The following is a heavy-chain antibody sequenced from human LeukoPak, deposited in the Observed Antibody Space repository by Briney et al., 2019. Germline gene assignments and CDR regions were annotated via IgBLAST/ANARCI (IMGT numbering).Heavy chain of an antibody. CDR3: ARHRGYDFWSGYYYYFDY. CDR1: GGSFSGYY. D-gene: IGHD3-3*01. CDR2: INHSGST. Sequence: PSETLSLTCAVYGGSFSGYYWSWIRQPPGKGLEWIGEINHSGSTNYNPSPKSRVTISVDTSKNQFSLKLSSVTAADTAVYYRARHRGYDFWSGYYYYFDYWGQGTLVTVSS. J-gene: IGHJ4*02. V-gene: IGHV4-34*01.